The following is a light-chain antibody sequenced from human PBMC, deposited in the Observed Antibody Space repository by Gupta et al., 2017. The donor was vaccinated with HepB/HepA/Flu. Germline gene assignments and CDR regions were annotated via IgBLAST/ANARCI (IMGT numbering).Light chain of an antibody. CDR2: GSS. CDR3: QLRNGWHPELT. CDR1: QRLNTY. Sequence: EVLLTQSPATLSLSPGERATLFCRASQRLNTYLVWFQQKPGQAPRLLIYGSSNRAKGSTAICSDSGGGTDGSLTIISLEPEDSEVYYCQLRNGWHPELTFGQGTRLEMK. J-gene: IGKJ5*01. V-gene: IGKV3-11*01.